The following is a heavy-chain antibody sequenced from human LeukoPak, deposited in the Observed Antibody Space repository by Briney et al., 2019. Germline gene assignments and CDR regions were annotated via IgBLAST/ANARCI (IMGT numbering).Heavy chain of an antibody. Sequence: ASVKVSCKASGYTFTGYYMHWVRQAPGQGLEWMGIINPSGGSTSYAQKFQGRVTMTRDTSTSTVYMELSSLRSEDTAVYYCARGSAYYGLTLHAFDIWGQGTMVTVSS. CDR2: INPSGGST. CDR1: GYTFTGYY. CDR3: ARGSAYYGLTLHAFDI. V-gene: IGHV1-46*01. D-gene: IGHD3-10*01. J-gene: IGHJ3*02.